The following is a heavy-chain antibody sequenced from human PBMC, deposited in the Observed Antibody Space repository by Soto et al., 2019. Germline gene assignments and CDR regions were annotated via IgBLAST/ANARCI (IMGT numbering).Heavy chain of an antibody. J-gene: IGHJ5*02. V-gene: IGHV5-51*01. D-gene: IGHD6-19*01. CDR1: GYSFTSYW. CDR2: IYPGDSDT. CDR3: ARHGDPRSSGWLGWFDP. Sequence: GESLKISCKGSGYSFTSYWIGWVRQMPGKGLEWMGIIYPGDSDTRYSPSFQGQVTISADKSISTAYLQWSSLKASDTAVYYCARHGDPRSSGWLGWFDPWGQGTLVTVSS.